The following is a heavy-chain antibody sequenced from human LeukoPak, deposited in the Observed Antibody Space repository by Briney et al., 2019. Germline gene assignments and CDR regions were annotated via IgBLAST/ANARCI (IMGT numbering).Heavy chain of an antibody. CDR1: GCSISSGSYY. V-gene: IGHV4-61*02. Sequence: PSETLSLTCTVSGCSISSGSYYWSWFRRPPGRGLEWIGRIYTSGSTNYNPSLKSRVTISVDTSKNQFSLKLSSVTAADTAVYYCARGLDYYYYMDVWGKGTTVTVS. CDR3: ARGLDYYYYMDV. CDR2: IYTSGST. J-gene: IGHJ6*03. D-gene: IGHD6-19*01.